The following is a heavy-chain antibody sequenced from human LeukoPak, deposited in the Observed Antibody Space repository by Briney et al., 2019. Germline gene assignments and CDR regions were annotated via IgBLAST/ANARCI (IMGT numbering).Heavy chain of an antibody. V-gene: IGHV3-30*18. CDR1: GFTFSSYG. Sequence: PGGSLRLSCAASGFTFSSYGMHWVRQAPGKGLEWVAVISYDGSNKYYADSVKGRFTISRDNSKNTLYLQMNSLRAEDTAVYYCAKGKRAVAGRDFYYYYCYGMDVWGQGTTVTVSS. CDR2: ISYDGSNK. D-gene: IGHD6-19*01. CDR3: AKGKRAVAGRDFYYYYCYGMDV. J-gene: IGHJ6*02.